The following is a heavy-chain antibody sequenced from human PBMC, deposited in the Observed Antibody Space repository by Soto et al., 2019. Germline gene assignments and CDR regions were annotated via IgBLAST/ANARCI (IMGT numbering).Heavy chain of an antibody. CDR2: IYHSGST. D-gene: IGHD5-12*01. J-gene: IGHJ4*02. Sequence: SGTLCLTCAGSGGAISRGGYSWSWVRQPPGKGLEWIGYIYHSGSTYYNPSLKSRVTISVDRSKNQFSLKLSSVTAADTAVYYCAAGGGLPRYYWGQGTLVTGSS. CDR1: GGAISRGGYS. CDR3: AAGGGLPRYY. V-gene: IGHV4-30-2*01.